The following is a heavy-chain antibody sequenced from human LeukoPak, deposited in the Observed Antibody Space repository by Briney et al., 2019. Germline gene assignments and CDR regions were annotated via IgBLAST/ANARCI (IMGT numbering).Heavy chain of an antibody. CDR1: GFTFSSYA. CDR2: ISGSGGST. V-gene: IGHV3-23*01. Sequence: PGGSLRLSCAASGFTFSSYAMSWVRQAPGKGLEWVSAISGSGGSTYYADSVKGRFTISRDNSKNTLYLQMNSLRAEDTAVYYCAKSETDILTGYYGLPVGYFDYWGQGTLVTVSS. J-gene: IGHJ4*02. CDR3: AKSETDILTGYYGLPVGYFDY. D-gene: IGHD3-9*01.